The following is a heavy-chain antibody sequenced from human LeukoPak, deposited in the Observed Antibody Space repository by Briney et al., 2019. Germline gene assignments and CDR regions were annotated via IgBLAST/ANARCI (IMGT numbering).Heavy chain of an antibody. V-gene: IGHV4-4*02. D-gene: IGHD5-18*01. Sequence: SETLSLTCAVSGGSISSSNWWSWVRQPPGKGLVWIGAIYHSGSTNYNPSLKCRVTISVDKSKNQFSLKLSSVTAADTAVYYCARDPAAGYSYGHDAFDIWGQGTMVTVSS. CDR1: GGSISSSNW. CDR3: ARDPAAGYSYGHDAFDI. CDR2: IYHSGST. J-gene: IGHJ3*02.